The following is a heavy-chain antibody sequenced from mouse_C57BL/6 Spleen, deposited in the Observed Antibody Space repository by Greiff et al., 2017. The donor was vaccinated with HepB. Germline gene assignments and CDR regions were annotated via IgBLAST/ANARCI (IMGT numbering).Heavy chain of an antibody. CDR3: ARGQLHYFDY. CDR2: INPGSGGT. Sequence: LVESGAELVRPGTSVKVSCKASGYAFTNYLIEWVKQRPGQGLEWIGVINPGSGGTNYNEKFKGKATLTADKSSSTAYMQLSSLTSEDSAVYFCARGQLHYFDYWGQGTTLTVSS. V-gene: IGHV1-54*01. CDR1: GYAFTNYL. J-gene: IGHJ2*01. D-gene: IGHD4-1*02.